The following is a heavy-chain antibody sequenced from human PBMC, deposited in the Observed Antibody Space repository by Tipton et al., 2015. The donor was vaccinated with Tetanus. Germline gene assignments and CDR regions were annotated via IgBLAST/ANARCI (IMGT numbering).Heavy chain of an antibody. CDR1: GGSVRSGDYS. D-gene: IGHD2-21*01. V-gene: IGHV3-48*02. CDR2: ISYSSTSI. CDR3: ARRGEARANWFDS. Sequence: LSLTCTVSGGSVRSGDYSWNWVRQAPGKGLEWVSYISYSSTSIYYADSVKGRFVVSRDNAKNSLYLQMNTLRDDDTAVYYCARRGEARANWFDSWGQGTLVTVSS. J-gene: IGHJ5*01.